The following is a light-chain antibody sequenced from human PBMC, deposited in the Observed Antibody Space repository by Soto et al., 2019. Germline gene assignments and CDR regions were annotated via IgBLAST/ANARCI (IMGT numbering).Light chain of an antibody. Sequence: EIVLTQSPGTLSLSPGERATLSCRASQSVSSSYLAWYQQKPGQAPRLLIYGAASRATGIPDRFSGSGSGTDFTLTISRLEPEDFAVYYCQQYGRSVSVTFGQGTRLEI. CDR1: QSVSSSY. V-gene: IGKV3-20*01. J-gene: IGKJ5*01. CDR3: QQYGRSVSVT. CDR2: GAA.